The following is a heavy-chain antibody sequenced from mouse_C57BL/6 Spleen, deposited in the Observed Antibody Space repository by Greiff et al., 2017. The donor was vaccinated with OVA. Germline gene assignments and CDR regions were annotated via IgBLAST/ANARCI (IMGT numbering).Heavy chain of an antibody. V-gene: IGHV5-4*01. CDR1: GFTFSSYA. CDR3: AREWDGSMDY. Sequence: EVQLQESGGGLVKPGGSLKLSCAASGFTFSSYAMSWVRQTPEKRLEWVATISDGGSYTYYPDNVKGRFTISRDNAKNNLYLQMSHLKSEDTAMYYCAREWDGSMDYWGQGTSVTVSS. CDR2: ISDGGSYT. D-gene: IGHD4-1*01. J-gene: IGHJ4*01.